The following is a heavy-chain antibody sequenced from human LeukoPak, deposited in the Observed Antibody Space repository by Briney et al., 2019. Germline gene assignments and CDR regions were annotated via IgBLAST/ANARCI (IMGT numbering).Heavy chain of an antibody. J-gene: IGHJ5*02. CDR2: IYYSGST. V-gene: IGHV4-39*07. D-gene: IGHD3-10*01. Sequence: SETLSLTCTVSGGSISSSSYYWGWIRQPPGKGLEWIGSIYYSGSTYYNPSLKSRVTISVDTSKNQFSLKLSSVTAADTAVYYCARGFGELPTNWFDPWGQGTLVTVSS. CDR3: ARGFGELPTNWFDP. CDR1: GGSISSSSYY.